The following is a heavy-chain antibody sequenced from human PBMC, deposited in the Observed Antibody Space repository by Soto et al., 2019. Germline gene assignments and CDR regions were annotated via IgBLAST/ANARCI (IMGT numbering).Heavy chain of an antibody. J-gene: IGHJ4*02. CDR2: FDPEDGET. D-gene: IGHD3-22*01. CDR3: ATVPYYDSSGYYYVNDY. V-gene: IGHV1-24*01. CDR1: GYTLTELS. Sequence: ASVKVSCKVSGYTLTELSMHWVRQAPGKGLEWMGGFDPEDGETIYAQKFQGRVTMTEDTSTDTAYMELSSLRSEDTAVYYCATVPYYDSSGYYYVNDYWGQGTLVTVSS.